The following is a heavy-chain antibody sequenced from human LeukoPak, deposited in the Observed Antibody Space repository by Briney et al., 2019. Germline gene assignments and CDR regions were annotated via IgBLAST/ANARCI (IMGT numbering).Heavy chain of an antibody. CDR2: ISAYNGNT. D-gene: IGHD6-25*01. J-gene: IGHJ4*02. Sequence: ASVKVSCKASGYTFTGYYVHWVRQAPGQGLEWMGWISAYNGNTNYAQRLQGRVTMTTDTSTSTAYMELRSLRSDDTAVYYCARGSGSLLNYWGQGTLVTVSS. V-gene: IGHV1-18*04. CDR1: GYTFTGYY. CDR3: ARGSGSLLNY.